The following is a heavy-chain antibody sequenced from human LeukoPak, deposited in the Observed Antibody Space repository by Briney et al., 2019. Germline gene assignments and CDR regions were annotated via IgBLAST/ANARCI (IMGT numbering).Heavy chain of an antibody. V-gene: IGHV1-46*01. Sequence: ASVKVSCKASGYTFTSYYMHWVRQAPGQGLEWMGIINPSGGSTSYAQKFQGRVTMTRDTSTSTVYMELSSLRSEDTAVYYCARRYCSSTSCHYFDYWGQGTLVTVSS. J-gene: IGHJ4*02. CDR2: INPSGGST. CDR1: GYTFTSYY. D-gene: IGHD2-2*01. CDR3: ARRYCSSTSCHYFDY.